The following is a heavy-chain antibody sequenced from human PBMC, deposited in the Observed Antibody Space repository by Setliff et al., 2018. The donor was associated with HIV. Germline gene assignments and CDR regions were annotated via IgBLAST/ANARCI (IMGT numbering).Heavy chain of an antibody. CDR3: ARDRSDYYNLPGYFDH. V-gene: IGHV4-31*01. J-gene: IGHJ4*02. CDR1: GGSISSGTYY. D-gene: IGHD3-3*01. CDR2: IYYSGST. Sequence: KSSETLSLTCTVSGGSISSGTYYWSWIRQHPGKGLEWLGYIYYSGSTYYNPSLKSQVTISVDTSRNQFSLKLSSVTAADTAVYYCARDRSDYYNLPGYFDHWGQGTPVTVSS.